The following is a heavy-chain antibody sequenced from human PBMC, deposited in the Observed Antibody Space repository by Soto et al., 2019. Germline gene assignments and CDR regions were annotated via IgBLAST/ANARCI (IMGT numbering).Heavy chain of an antibody. CDR3: ARDRSNWFDP. J-gene: IGHJ5*02. V-gene: IGHV1-69*04. Sequence: SVKVSCKASGGTFSTYTITWVRQAPGQGLEWMGRIIPIIGIINYAQKFQGRVTMTRDTSTSTVYMELSSLRSEDTAVYYCARDRSNWFDPWGQGTLVTVSS. CDR2: IIPIIGII. CDR1: GGTFSTYT.